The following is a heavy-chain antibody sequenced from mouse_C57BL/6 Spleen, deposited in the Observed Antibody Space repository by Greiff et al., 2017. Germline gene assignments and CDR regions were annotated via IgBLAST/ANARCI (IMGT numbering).Heavy chain of an antibody. CDR2: ISSGSSTI. Sequence: DVHLVESGGGLVKPGGSLKLSCAASGFTFSDYGMHWVRQAPEKGLEWVAYISSGSSTIYYADTVKGRFTISRDNAKNTLFLQMTSLRSEDTAMYYCARLYYDYDSYAMDYWGQGTSVTVSS. V-gene: IGHV5-17*01. CDR3: ARLYYDYDSYAMDY. D-gene: IGHD2-4*01. CDR1: GFTFSDYG. J-gene: IGHJ4*01.